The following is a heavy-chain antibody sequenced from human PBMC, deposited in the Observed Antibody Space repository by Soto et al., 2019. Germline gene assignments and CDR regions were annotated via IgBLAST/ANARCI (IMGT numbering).Heavy chain of an antibody. CDR1: GYSFTRYW. J-gene: IGHJ4*02. CDR3: AKPSGGYSYGSVDY. Sequence: GESLKLSCQGSGYSFTRYWIGLVRQMPGKGLEWMGIIYPGDSDTRYSPSFQGQVTISVDKSISTAYLQWSSPKASDTAMYYCAKPSGGYSYGSVDYWGQGTLVTVSS. D-gene: IGHD5-18*01. CDR2: IYPGDSDT. V-gene: IGHV5-51*01.